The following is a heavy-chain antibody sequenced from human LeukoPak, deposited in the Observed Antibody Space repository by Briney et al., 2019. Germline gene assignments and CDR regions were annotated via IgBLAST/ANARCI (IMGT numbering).Heavy chain of an antibody. D-gene: IGHD3-10*01. CDR3: ARGNYYGSGSYYQNWFDP. CDR2: MNPNSGNT. CDR1: GYTFKDNY. V-gene: IGHV1-8*03. J-gene: IGHJ5*02. Sequence: ASVKVSCKASGYTFKDNYIHWVRQAPGQGLEWMGWMNPNSGNTGYAQKFQGRVTITRNTSISTAYMELSSLRSEDTAVYYCARGNYYGSGSYYQNWFDPWGQGTLVTVSS.